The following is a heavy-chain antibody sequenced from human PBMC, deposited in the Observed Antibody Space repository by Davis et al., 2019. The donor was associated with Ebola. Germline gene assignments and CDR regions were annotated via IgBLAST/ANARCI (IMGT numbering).Heavy chain of an antibody. J-gene: IGHJ4*02. V-gene: IGHV4-39*02. D-gene: IGHD1-26*01. CDR3: ARDRVVGALDY. CDR1: AGSISSSSYY. CDR2: IYYSGST. Sequence: MPSQTLSPTCTVSAGSISSSSYYWGWLRQPPGNGLEWIGGIYYSGSTYYNPSLKSRVTISVDTSKNQFALKLSSVTAADTAVYYCARDRVVGALDYWGQGTLVTVSS.